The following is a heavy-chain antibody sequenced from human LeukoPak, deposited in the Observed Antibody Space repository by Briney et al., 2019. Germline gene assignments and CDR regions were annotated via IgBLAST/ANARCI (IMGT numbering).Heavy chain of an antibody. J-gene: IGHJ4*02. Sequence: SVKVSCMASGGTFSIYAISWVRQAPGQGLEWMGGIIPIFGTANYAQKFQGRVTITADESTSTAYMELSSLRSEDTAVYYCARQRGGPRYCTNGVCHTANDYWGQGTLVTVSS. CDR2: IIPIFGTA. D-gene: IGHD2-8*01. CDR1: GGTFSIYA. CDR3: ARQRGGPRYCTNGVCHTANDY. V-gene: IGHV1-69*13.